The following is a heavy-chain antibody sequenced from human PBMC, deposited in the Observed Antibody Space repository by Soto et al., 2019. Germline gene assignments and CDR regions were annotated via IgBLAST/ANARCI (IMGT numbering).Heavy chain of an antibody. CDR2: ISGSGFKK. J-gene: IGHJ5*02. CDR1: GFIFENFG. Sequence: GGSLRLSCAASGFIFENFGMSWVRQAPGKGLEWISSISGSGFKKYYADPVKGRFTISRDNSKSTVYLELNNLSAEDTAVYHCAKNQGVELVQLATVDWFDPWGQGSVVTVSS. CDR3: AKNQGVELVQLATVDWFDP. D-gene: IGHD1-1*01. V-gene: IGHV3-23*01.